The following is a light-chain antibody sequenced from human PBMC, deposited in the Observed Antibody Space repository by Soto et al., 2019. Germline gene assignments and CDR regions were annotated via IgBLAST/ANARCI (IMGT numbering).Light chain of an antibody. CDR3: LLSYTGTQRV. CDR1: TGAVTSGHY. J-gene: IGLJ1*01. Sequence: QAVVTQASSVTVSPGGTVTLTCGSSTGAVTSGHYPYWFQQKPGQAPRTLIYDTSNKHSWTPARFSGSLLGGKAALTLSGAQPEDEADYYCLLSYTGTQRVFGDGTKVTV. V-gene: IGLV7-46*01. CDR2: DTS.